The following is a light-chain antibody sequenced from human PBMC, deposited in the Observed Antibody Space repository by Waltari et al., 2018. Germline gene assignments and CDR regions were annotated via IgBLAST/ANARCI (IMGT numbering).Light chain of an antibody. J-gene: IGKJ4*01. CDR1: QTFSSNY. V-gene: IGKV3-20*01. CDR2: GAS. Sequence: EIVLTQSPGTMSLAPGERATLSFRASQTFSSNYLAWYQQKPGQPPRLLIYGASSRATGIPDRFSGSGSGTDFTLTISRLEPEDFALYYCQQYSSSPRLTFGGGTKVEVK. CDR3: QQYSSSPRLT.